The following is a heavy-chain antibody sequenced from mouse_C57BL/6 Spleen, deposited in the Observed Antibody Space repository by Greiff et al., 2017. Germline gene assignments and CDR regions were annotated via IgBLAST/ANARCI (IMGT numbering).Heavy chain of an antibody. Sequence: EVKLVESEGGLVQPGSSMKLSCTASGFTFSDYYMAWVRQVPEKGLEWVANINYDGSSTYYLDSLKSRFIISRDNAKNILYLQMSSLKSEDTATYYCARKGYYDFYCDYWGQGTTLTVSS. CDR3: ARKGYYDFYCDY. CDR2: INYDGSST. D-gene: IGHD2-4*01. J-gene: IGHJ2*01. V-gene: IGHV5-16*01. CDR1: GFTFSDYY.